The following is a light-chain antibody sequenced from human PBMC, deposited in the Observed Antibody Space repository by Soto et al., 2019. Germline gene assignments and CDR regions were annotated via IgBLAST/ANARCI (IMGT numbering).Light chain of an antibody. CDR3: QSYDSSLSAYV. CDR1: SSNIGAGYD. CDR2: GNS. V-gene: IGLV1-40*01. Sequence: QSVLAQPPSVSGAPGQKVTISCTGSSSNIGAGYDLHWYQQLPGTAPKLLLYGNSNRPSGVPDRFSGSKSGTSASLAITGLQAEDEADYYCQSYDSSLSAYVFATGTKLTVL. J-gene: IGLJ1*01.